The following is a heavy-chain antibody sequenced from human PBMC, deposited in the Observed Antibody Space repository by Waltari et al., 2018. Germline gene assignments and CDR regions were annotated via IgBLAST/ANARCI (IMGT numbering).Heavy chain of an antibody. CDR1: GGTFSSYA. CDR3: ARNPLSVVGYYYYGMDV. Sequence: QVQLVQSGAEVKKPGSSVKVSCKASGGTFSSYAISWVRQAPGQGLEWMGGIIPIFGTANYAQKFQGRVTITADESTSTAYMELSSLRSEDTAVYYCARNPLSVVGYYYYGMDVWGQGTTVTVSS. J-gene: IGHJ6*02. D-gene: IGHD2-21*01. V-gene: IGHV1-69*01. CDR2: IIPIFGTA.